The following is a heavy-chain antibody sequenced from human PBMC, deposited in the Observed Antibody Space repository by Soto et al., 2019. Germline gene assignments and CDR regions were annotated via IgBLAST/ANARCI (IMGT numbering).Heavy chain of an antibody. J-gene: IGHJ3*02. CDR3: ATPTAAPDVLDI. CDR2: IYPGDSDT. V-gene: IGHV5-51*01. CDR1: PYGFTSYW. Sequence: VQQVQSGPEVKKPGESLTISCKVAPYGFTSYWIAWVRHMPGKGLELMGIIYPGDSDTRYSPSFQGQVTISADKSITPVYLQWSSLKTSDTAMYYCATPTAAPDVLDIWGQGTMVNVSS. D-gene: IGHD4-17*01.